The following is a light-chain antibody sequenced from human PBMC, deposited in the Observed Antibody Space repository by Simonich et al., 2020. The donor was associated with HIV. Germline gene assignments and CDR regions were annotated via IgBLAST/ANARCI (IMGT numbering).Light chain of an antibody. CDR3: HQSSSLPYT. CDR1: QSISCS. V-gene: IGKV6-21*01. J-gene: IGKJ2*01. Sequence: EIVLIQSPDFQSVTPQKKITITCRANQSISCSLNWYQHKPDQSPKLLIKYVTQSVSGVPSRFSGSESGTDFTLTINSLEAEDAATYYCHQSSSLPYTFGQGTKLEI. CDR2: YVT.